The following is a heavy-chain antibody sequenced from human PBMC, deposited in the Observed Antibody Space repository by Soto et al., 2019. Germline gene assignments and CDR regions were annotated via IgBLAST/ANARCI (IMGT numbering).Heavy chain of an antibody. Sequence: QVQLQESGPGLVKPSQTLSLTCTVSGGSISSPGFYWSWIRQHPGKGLEWIGYIFYSGSTYYNPSLKSRVSNSADTSKTRLSMRLSSVTAEDTAVYYCARELRCGYSYGLHFDYWGQGTLVTVSS. J-gene: IGHJ4*02. V-gene: IGHV4-31*03. CDR2: IFYSGST. CDR3: ARELRCGYSYGLHFDY. D-gene: IGHD5-18*01. CDR1: GGSISSPGFY.